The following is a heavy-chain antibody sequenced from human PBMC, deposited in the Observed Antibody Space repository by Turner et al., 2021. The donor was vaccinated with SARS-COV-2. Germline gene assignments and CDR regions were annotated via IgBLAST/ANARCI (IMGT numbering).Heavy chain of an antibody. CDR1: GGSISSYY. CDR3: ARLNYDFWSGYYTGWFDP. V-gene: IGHV4-59*08. Sequence: QVQLQESGPGLVKPSETLSLTCTVSGGSISSYYWSWIRQPPGKGLEWIGYIYSSGSSNYNPSLKSRVTISVDTSKNQFSLKLSSVTAADTAVYYCARLNYDFWSGYYTGWFDPWGQGTLVIVSS. CDR2: IYSSGSS. D-gene: IGHD3-3*01. J-gene: IGHJ5*02.